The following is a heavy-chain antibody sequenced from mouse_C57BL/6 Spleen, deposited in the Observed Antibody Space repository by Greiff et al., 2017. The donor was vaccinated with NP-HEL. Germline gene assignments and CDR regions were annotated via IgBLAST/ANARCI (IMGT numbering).Heavy chain of an antibody. J-gene: IGHJ2*01. CDR1: GFTFSSYA. CDR2: ISDGGSYT. Sequence: EVHLVESGGGLVKPGGSLKLSCAASGFTFSSYAMSWVRQTPEKRLEWVATISDGGSYTYYPDNVKGRFTISRDNAKNNLYLQMSHLKSEDTAMYYCARSYGNYYYFDYWGQGTTLTVSS. CDR3: ARSYGNYYYFDY. V-gene: IGHV5-4*01. D-gene: IGHD2-1*01.